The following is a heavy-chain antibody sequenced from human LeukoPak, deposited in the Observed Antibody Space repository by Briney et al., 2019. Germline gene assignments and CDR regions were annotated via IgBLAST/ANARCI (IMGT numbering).Heavy chain of an antibody. CDR1: GYTFTDYY. V-gene: IGHV1-2*02. Sequence: ASVKVSCKASGYTFTDYYIHRVRQAPGPGLGWMGLINPNSGGTHYAQKFLGRVTMTRDTSISTAYMELSRLRSDETAVYYCARDNSDTVKGECSGACYWWFDPWGQGTLVTVSS. D-gene: IGHD2-15*01. CDR3: ARDNSDTVKGECSGACYWWFDP. J-gene: IGHJ5*02. CDR2: INPNSGGT.